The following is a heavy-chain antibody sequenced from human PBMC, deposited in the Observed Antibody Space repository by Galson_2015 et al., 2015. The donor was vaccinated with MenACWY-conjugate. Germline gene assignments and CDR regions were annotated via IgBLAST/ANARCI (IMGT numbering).Heavy chain of an antibody. D-gene: IGHD5-12*01. CDR1: GFIFKNYA. J-gene: IGHJ4*02. V-gene: IGHV3-23*01. Sequence: SLRLSCAASGFIFKNYAMGWARQAPGKGLEWVSDISGSGHATFYGDSVKGRFTISRDNSKNTLYLQMNSLRVDDTAVYYCAKDTGYDLRLDTWGQGTLVTVSS. CDR2: ISGSGHAT. CDR3: AKDTGYDLRLDT.